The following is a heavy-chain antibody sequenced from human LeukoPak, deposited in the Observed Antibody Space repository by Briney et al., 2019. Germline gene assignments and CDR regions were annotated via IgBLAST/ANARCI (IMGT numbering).Heavy chain of an antibody. J-gene: IGHJ4*02. V-gene: IGHV4-31*01. CDR2: IYYSGST. D-gene: IGHD1-26*01. CDR3: ARGFKAGKVLL. CDR1: GGSISSGGYY. Sequence: SETLSLTCIVSGGSISSGGYYWSWIRQHPGKGLECIGYIYYSGSTYYNPSLKSQVTISVGTSKNQFSLKMTSVTAADTAVYDCARGFKAGKVLLWGQGTLVTVSS.